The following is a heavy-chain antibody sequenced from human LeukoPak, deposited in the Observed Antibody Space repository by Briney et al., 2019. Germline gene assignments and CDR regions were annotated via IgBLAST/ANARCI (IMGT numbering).Heavy chain of an antibody. J-gene: IGHJ6*03. D-gene: IGHD3-3*01. CDR1: GGTFSSYA. Sequence: SVKVSCKASGGTFSSYAISWVRQAPGQGLEWMGGIIPIFGTANYAQKFQGRVTITADESTSTAYMELSSLRSEDTAVYYCARVPPPPVPSGFWSGYRIYYYYYYMDVWAKGPRSPSP. CDR3: ARVPPPPVPSGFWSGYRIYYYYYYMDV. V-gene: IGHV1-69*01. CDR2: IIPIFGTA.